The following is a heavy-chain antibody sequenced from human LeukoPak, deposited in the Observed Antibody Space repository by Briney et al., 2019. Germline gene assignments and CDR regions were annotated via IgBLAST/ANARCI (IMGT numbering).Heavy chain of an antibody. D-gene: IGHD3-10*01. CDR2: IKQDGSEK. CDR3: ARAPYPYGSGSHHYFDY. CDR1: GFTFSSYW. Sequence: GGSLRLSCAASGFTFSSYWVSWVRQAPGKGLEWVANIKQDGSEKDYVDSVKGRFTISRDNAKNSLYLQMSSLRAEDTAVYYCARAPYPYGSGSHHYFDYWGQGTLVTVSS. J-gene: IGHJ4*02. V-gene: IGHV3-7*01.